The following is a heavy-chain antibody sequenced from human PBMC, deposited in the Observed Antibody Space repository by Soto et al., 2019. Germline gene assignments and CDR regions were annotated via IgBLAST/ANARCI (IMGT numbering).Heavy chain of an antibody. CDR3: VKEGREATVTTFLDY. CDR2: IISRGTT. D-gene: IGHD4-4*01. Sequence: ESGGGLVHPGGSLRLSCATSGFTFSTYAFNWVRQAPGKGLEWVSTIISRGTTYYADSVKGRFTISRDNSQRTVSLQMNSLRAEDTATYYCVKEGREATVTTFLDYWGQGTLVTVSS. J-gene: IGHJ4*02. CDR1: GFTFSTYA. V-gene: IGHV3-23*01.